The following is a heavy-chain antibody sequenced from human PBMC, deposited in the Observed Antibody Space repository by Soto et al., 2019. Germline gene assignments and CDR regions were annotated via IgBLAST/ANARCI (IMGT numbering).Heavy chain of an antibody. CDR1: GGSISSYY. J-gene: IGHJ5*02. Sequence: QVQLQESGPGLVKPSETLSLTCTVSGGSISSYYWSWIRQPPGKGLEWIGYIYYSGSTNYNPSLKSRDTISVDTSKNQFSLKLSSVTAADTAVYYCARVMAMVRGVIGWFDPWGQGTLVTVSS. V-gene: IGHV4-59*01. CDR2: IYYSGST. D-gene: IGHD3-10*01. CDR3: ARVMAMVRGVIGWFDP.